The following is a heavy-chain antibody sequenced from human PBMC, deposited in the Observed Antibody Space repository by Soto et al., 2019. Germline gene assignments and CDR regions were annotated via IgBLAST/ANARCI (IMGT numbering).Heavy chain of an antibody. CDR2: INHSGST. CDR1: GGSLSGYY. D-gene: IGHD3-3*01. V-gene: IGHV4-34*01. CDR3: ARGDFAWEPSTDY. Sequence: SETLSLTCAVYGGSLSGYYWSWIRQPPGKGLEWIGEINHSGSTNYSPSLKSRITILVDTSKNQFSLQLSSVTAADTAMYYCARGDFAWEPSTDYWGQGTLVTVSS. J-gene: IGHJ4*02.